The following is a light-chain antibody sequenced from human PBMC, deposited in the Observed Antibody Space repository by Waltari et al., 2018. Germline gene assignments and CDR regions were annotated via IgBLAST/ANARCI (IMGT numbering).Light chain of an antibody. V-gene: IGKV1-5*03. Sequence: DIQMTQSPSTLTASIGDTVTITCRASQSISRWLAWYQQKPVKAPKRLIYNASNVESGVPSRFSGGGFGTKLTLSIFGLQADDFATYYCEQYESYPWTFGQGTKVEIK. J-gene: IGKJ1*01. CDR2: NAS. CDR3: EQYESYPWT. CDR1: QSISRW.